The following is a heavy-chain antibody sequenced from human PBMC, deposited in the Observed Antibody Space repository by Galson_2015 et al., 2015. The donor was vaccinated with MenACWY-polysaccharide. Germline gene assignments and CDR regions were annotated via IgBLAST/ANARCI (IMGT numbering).Heavy chain of an antibody. V-gene: IGHV5-51*01. J-gene: IGHJ6*02. D-gene: IGHD2-8*01. Sequence: QSGAEVKKPGESLLISCKGSGSRFAGYWVGWVRQMSGKGLEWMGIIYASDSETRYNPSFKGQVPITADRSTSTAHLHSGSLKASDTAMYYCGRVYPGNYYAMDVWGQGTTVIVTS. CDR1: GSRFAGYW. CDR2: IYASDSET. CDR3: GRVYPGNYYAMDV.